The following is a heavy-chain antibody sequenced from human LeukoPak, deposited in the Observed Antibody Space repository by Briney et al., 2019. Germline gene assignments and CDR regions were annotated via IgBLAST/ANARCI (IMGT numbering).Heavy chain of an antibody. CDR1: GFTFSSYA. CDR2: ISYDGSNK. D-gene: IGHD2-2*01. J-gene: IGHJ6*02. CDR3: ARFGHCSSTSCYYYYYYGMDV. Sequence: GGSLTLSCAASGFTFSSYAMNWVRQAPGKGLEWVAVISYDGSNKYYADSVKGRFTISRDNSKNTLYLQMNSLRAEDTAVYYCARFGHCSSTSCYYYYYYGMDVWGQGTTVTVSS. V-gene: IGHV3-30-3*01.